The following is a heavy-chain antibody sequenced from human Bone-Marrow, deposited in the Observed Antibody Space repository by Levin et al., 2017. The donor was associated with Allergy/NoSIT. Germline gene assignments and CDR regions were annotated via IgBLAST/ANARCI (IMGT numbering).Heavy chain of an antibody. J-gene: IGHJ4*02. Sequence: GGSLRLSCTSSRIIFANYAMDWVRQAPGKGLEWVSGVSGSAANTYYADSVRGRFTISRDNSQNTLFLEMNNLGVEDTAIYYCAESKMDFAGATESFDYWGQGILVSVSS. CDR1: RIIFANYA. V-gene: IGHV3-23*01. CDR3: AESKMDFAGATESFDY. D-gene: IGHD1-26*01. CDR2: VSGSAANT.